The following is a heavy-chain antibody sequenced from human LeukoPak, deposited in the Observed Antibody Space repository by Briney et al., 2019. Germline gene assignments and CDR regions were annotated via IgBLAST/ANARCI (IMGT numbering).Heavy chain of an antibody. CDR1: GYTFTSYA. V-gene: IGHV7-4-1*02. D-gene: IGHD2-2*01. CDR2: INTNTGNP. CDR3: GVVPAAIGYYGMDV. Sequence: ASVKVSCKASGYTFTSYAMNWVRQAPGQGLEWMGWINTNTGNPTYAQGFTGRFVFSLDTSVSTAYLQISSLKAEDTAVYYCGVVPAAIGYYGMDVWGQGTTVTVSS. J-gene: IGHJ6*02.